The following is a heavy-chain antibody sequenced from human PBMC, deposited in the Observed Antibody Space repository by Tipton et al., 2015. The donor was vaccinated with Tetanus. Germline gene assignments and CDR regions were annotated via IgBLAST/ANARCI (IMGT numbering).Heavy chain of an antibody. Sequence: MQLVQSGGEVKKPGESLKISCKGSGYIFNNYWIGWVRQKRGKGLEWMGIIYPGDSDTRYSPSFQGQVTISVDKSINTAYRQWSSLKASDTSMFYCARAHCTGGVCNFDFWGQGALVTVAS. CDR3: ARAHCTGGVCNFDF. V-gene: IGHV5-51*01. D-gene: IGHD2-8*02. CDR2: IYPGDSDT. J-gene: IGHJ4*02. CDR1: GYIFNNYW.